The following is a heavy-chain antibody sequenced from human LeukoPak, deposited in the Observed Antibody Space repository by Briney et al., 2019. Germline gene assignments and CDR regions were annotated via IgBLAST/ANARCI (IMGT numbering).Heavy chain of an antibody. CDR2: INPSGGST. J-gene: IGHJ4*02. Sequence: ASVRVSCKASGYTFPSYYMHWVRQAPGQGLEWMGIINPSGGSTSYAQKFQGRVTMTRDTSTSTVYMELSSLRSEDTAVYYCARTGIAAADIFDYWGQGTLVTVSS. V-gene: IGHV1-46*01. D-gene: IGHD6-13*01. CDR3: ARTGIAAADIFDY. CDR1: GYTFPSYY.